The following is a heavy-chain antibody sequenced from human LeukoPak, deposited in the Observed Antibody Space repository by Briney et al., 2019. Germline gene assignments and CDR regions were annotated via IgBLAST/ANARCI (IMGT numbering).Heavy chain of an antibody. D-gene: IGHD3-10*01. CDR3: ARNRYYYGSGSYGVPNWFDP. Sequence: PSETLSLTCTVSGDSISSYYWTWIRQPPGRGREWIGYIYYSGSTNYNPSLKSRATISVDTSKNQSSLKLSSVTAADTAMYYCARNRYYYGSGSYGVPNWFDPWGQGTLVTVSS. CDR1: GDSISSYY. CDR2: IYYSGST. V-gene: IGHV4-59*08. J-gene: IGHJ5*02.